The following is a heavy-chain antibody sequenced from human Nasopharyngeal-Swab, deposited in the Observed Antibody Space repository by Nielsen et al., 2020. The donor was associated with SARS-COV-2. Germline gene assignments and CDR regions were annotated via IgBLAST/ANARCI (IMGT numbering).Heavy chain of an antibody. J-gene: IGHJ6*02. CDR1: GFTFSDYY. CDR3: ARDLWEGKRWSGSYYYYGMDV. Sequence: GESLKISCAASGFTFSDYYMSWIRQAPGKGPEWVSYISSSGSTIYYADSVKGRFTISRDSAKNSLYLQMNSLRAEDTAVYYCARDLWEGKRWSGSYYYYGMDVWGQGTTVTVSS. V-gene: IGHV3-11*01. D-gene: IGHD3-3*01. CDR2: ISSSGSTI.